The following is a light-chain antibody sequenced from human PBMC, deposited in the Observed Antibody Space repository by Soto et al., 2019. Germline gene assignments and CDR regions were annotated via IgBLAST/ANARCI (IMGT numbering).Light chain of an antibody. V-gene: IGKV3-11*01. J-gene: IGKJ4*01. Sequence: EIVLKQSPATLSVSPGERATLSCRVSQSVGSSLAWYQQKPGQAPRLLIYDASNRATGIPARFSGSGSGTDFTLTISSLEPEDSAVYFCQQRSYLFTFGGGTKVEIK. CDR2: DAS. CDR1: QSVGSS. CDR3: QQRSYLFT.